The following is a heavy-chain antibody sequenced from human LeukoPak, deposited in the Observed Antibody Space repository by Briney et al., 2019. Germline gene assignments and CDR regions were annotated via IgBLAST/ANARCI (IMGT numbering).Heavy chain of an antibody. D-gene: IGHD3-22*01. Sequence: SETLSLTCTVSGGSITSYYWSWIRQPPGKGLEWIGYIYYSGSTNYNPSLKSRVTISVDTSKNQFSLKLSSVTAADTAVYYCARGSMIVVVITSEYFQHWGQGTLVTVSS. CDR2: IYYSGST. CDR1: GGSITSYY. V-gene: IGHV4-59*12. CDR3: ARGSMIVVVITSEYFQH. J-gene: IGHJ1*01.